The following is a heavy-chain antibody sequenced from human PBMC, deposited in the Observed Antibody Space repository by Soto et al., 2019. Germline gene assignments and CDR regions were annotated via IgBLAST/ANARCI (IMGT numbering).Heavy chain of an antibody. CDR2: MHHSGRT. D-gene: IGHD2-15*01. CDR3: ARWVEVSLDYFDS. Sequence: PSETLSLTCTVSGAYMRNDYYYWSWVRQNPGKDLEWIGHMHHSGRTHYNPSLKSRVAISVDTSKNQFSLYLNSVTAADTAVYYCARWVEVSLDYFDSWGQGTQVTVSS. J-gene: IGHJ4*02. CDR1: GAYMRNDYYY. V-gene: IGHV4-31*03.